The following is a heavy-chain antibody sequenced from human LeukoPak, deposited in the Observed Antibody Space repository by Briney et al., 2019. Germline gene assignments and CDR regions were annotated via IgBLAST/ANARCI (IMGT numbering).Heavy chain of an antibody. CDR3: ATGRLRQQLLGGLLDGMDV. J-gene: IGHJ6*01. D-gene: IGHD6-13*01. CDR2: ISYDGSNK. CDR1: GFTFSSYG. V-gene: IGHV3-30*03. Sequence: GGSLRLSCAASGFTFSSYGMHWVRQAPGKGLEGVAVISYDGSNKYYADSVKSRFTISRDNSKNTLYLQMNSLRDEDTAVYYCATGRLRQQLLGGLLDGMDVWGKGATVTVCS.